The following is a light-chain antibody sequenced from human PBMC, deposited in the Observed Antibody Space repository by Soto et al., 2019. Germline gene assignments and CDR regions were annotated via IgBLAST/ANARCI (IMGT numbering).Light chain of an antibody. Sequence: EIVLTQSPGTLSLSPGERATLSCRASQSIRRTYLAWYQQRPGQSPRLLIFGASSRATGIPDRFSASSSGTDFTLTISRLEPEDSALYYCQQYDSSPVTFGQGNKVEIK. J-gene: IGKJ1*01. CDR2: GAS. V-gene: IGKV3-20*01. CDR3: QQYDSSPVT. CDR1: QSIRRTY.